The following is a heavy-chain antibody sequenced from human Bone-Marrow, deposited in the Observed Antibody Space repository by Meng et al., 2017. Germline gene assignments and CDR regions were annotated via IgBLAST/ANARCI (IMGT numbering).Heavy chain of an antibody. CDR3: ARDEDISAAGKLFGDY. D-gene: IGHD6-13*01. J-gene: IGHJ4*02. CDR1: GYTFTGYY. Sequence: QGQRVQFGAEVKKPGASVKVSCKASGYTFTGYYMHWVRQAPGQGLEWMGRINPNSGGTNYAQKFQGRVTMTSDASISTVYMELNGLRSDDTAVYYCARDEDISAAGKLFGDYWGQGTLVTVSS. CDR2: INPNSGGT. V-gene: IGHV1-2*06.